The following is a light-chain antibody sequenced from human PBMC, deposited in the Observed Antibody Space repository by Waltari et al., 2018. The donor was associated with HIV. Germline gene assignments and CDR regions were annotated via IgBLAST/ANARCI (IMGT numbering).Light chain of an antibody. J-gene: IGLJ3*02. CDR1: SSAVGGSNY. CDR3: SSYTSSSTLV. Sequence: QSALTPPASVSGSPGQSITISCTATSSAVGGSNYVSWYQQHPGKAPKRMIYEVSNRPSGVSNRFSGSKSGNTASLTISGLQAEDEADYYCSSYTSSSTLVFGGGTKLTVL. V-gene: IGLV2-14*01. CDR2: EVS.